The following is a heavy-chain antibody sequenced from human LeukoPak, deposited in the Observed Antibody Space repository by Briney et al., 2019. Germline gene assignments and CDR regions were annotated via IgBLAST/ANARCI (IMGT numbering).Heavy chain of an antibody. J-gene: IGHJ5*02. CDR2: INPNSGGT. CDR1: GYTFTGYY. CDR3: ARSNLRSVPNWFDP. V-gene: IGHV1-2*06. Sequence: SVKVSCKASGYTFTGYYMHWVRQAPGQGLEWMGRINPNSGGTNYAQKFQGRVTITRDTSASTAYMELSSLRSEDTAVYYCARSNLRSVPNWFDPWGQGTLVTVSS. D-gene: IGHD5-24*01.